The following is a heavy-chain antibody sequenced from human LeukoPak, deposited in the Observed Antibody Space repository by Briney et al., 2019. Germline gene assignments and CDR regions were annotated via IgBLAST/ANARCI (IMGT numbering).Heavy chain of an antibody. CDR3: AKNSSGYSYERHCY. CDR2: ISGSGGST. Sequence: GGSLRLSCAASGFTFSSYAMSWVRQAPGKGLEWVSAISGSGGSTYYADSVKGRFTISRDNSKNTLYLQMNSLRAEDTAVYYWAKNSSGYSYERHCYWGQGTLVTVSS. D-gene: IGHD3-22*01. J-gene: IGHJ4*02. V-gene: IGHV3-23*01. CDR1: GFTFSSYA.